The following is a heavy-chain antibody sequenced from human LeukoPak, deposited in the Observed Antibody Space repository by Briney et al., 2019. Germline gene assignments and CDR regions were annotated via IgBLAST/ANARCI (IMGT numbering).Heavy chain of an antibody. J-gene: IGHJ4*02. D-gene: IGHD6-6*01. V-gene: IGHV4-4*09. CDR3: ARHRVYSSSSIALDY. CDR2: IYTSGST. CDR1: GGSINSYS. Sequence: SETLSLTCTVSGGSINSYSWTWIRQPPGKGLEWIGYIYTSGSTNYNPSLESRVTISVDTSKNQFSLKLSSVTAADTAVYYCARHRVYSSSSIALDYWGQGTLVTVSS.